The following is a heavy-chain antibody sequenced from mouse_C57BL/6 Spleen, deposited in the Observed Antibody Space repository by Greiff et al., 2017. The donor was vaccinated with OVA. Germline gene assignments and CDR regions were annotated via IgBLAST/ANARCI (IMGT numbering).Heavy chain of an antibody. CDR2: IYPGDGDT. D-gene: IGHD1-1*01. CDR3: ANYYGSSFAY. J-gene: IGHJ3*01. V-gene: IGHV1-82*01. CDR1: GYAFSSSW. Sequence: QVQLQQSGPELVKPGASVKISCKASGYAFSSSWMNWVKQRPGQGLEWIGRIYPGDGDTNYNGKFKGKATLTADKSSSTAYMQLSSLTSEDSAVYFCANYYGSSFAYWGQGTLVTVSA.